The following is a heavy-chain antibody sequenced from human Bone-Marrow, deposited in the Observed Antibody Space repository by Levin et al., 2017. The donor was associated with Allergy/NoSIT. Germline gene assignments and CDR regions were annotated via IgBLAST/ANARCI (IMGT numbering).Heavy chain of an antibody. J-gene: IGHJ6*02. CDR1: GGSFSGYY. CDR3: ASRVAAAYPSLYYGMDV. Sequence: SETLSLTCAVYGGSFSGYYWSWIRQPPGKGLEWIGEINHSGSTNYNPSLKSRVTISVDTSKNQFSLKLSSVTAADTAVYYCASRVAAAYPSLYYGMDVWGQGTTVTVSS. V-gene: IGHV4-34*01. D-gene: IGHD6-13*01. CDR2: INHSGST.